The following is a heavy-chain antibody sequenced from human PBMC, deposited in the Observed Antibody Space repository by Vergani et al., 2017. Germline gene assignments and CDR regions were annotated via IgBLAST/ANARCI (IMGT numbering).Heavy chain of an antibody. D-gene: IGHD4-17*01. V-gene: IGHV1-69-2*01. CDR3: ATPQTVTTGGMEV. J-gene: IGHJ6*02. Sequence: EVQLVQSGAEVKKPGATMNISCTVSGYTFPDHYMPWVKQAPGKGLEGWGLVDPEDGETIYAEKFKGRVTIAADTSTDTAHLGLSSLRSEDTAVYYCATPQTVTTGGMEVWGQGTTVIVSS. CDR1: GYTFPDHY. CDR2: VDPEDGET.